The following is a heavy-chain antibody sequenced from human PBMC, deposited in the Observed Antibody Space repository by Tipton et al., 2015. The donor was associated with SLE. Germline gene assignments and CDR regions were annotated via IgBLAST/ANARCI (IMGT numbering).Heavy chain of an antibody. CDR2: IYYSGST. V-gene: IGHV4-31*03. J-gene: IGHJ2*01. CDR1: GGSISSGGYY. CDR3: ARMGDRWYFDL. Sequence: TLSLTCTVSGGSISSGGYYWSWIRQHPGKGLEWIGYIYYSGSTYYNPSLKSRVTISVDTSKNQFSLKLSSVTAADTAVYYCARMGDRWYFDLWGRDTLLTVSS. D-gene: IGHD1-26*01.